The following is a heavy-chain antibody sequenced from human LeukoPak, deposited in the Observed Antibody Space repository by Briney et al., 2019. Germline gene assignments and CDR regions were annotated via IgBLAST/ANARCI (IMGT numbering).Heavy chain of an antibody. Sequence: PGESLKISCKGSGYSFTSYWIGWVRQMPGKGLEWVSSISSSSGYIYYADSVMGRFTISRDNAKNSLYLQMNSLRADDTAVYYCARAVGYKGFVDYWGQGTLVTVSS. V-gene: IGHV3-21*01. CDR3: ARAVGYKGFVDY. CDR1: GYSFTSYW. CDR2: ISSSSGYI. D-gene: IGHD5-24*01. J-gene: IGHJ4*02.